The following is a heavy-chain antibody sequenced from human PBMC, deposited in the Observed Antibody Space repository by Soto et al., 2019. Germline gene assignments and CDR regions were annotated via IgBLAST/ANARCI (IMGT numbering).Heavy chain of an antibody. D-gene: IGHD3-9*01. CDR1: GFTFSSYW. CDR2: IKQDGSEK. V-gene: IGHV3-7*03. J-gene: IGHJ4*02. Sequence: VGSLRLSCAASGFTFSSYWMSWVRQAPGKGLEWVANIKQDGSEKYFVDSVKGRFTISRDNAKNSLYLQMNSLRAEDTAVYYCARSPYFFRGPLDYWGQGTLVTVSS. CDR3: ARSPYFFRGPLDY.